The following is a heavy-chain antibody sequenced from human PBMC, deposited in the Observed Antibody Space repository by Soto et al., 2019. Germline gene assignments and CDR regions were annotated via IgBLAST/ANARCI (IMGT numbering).Heavy chain of an antibody. Sequence: QITLKESGPTLVKPTQNLTLTCTFSGFSLSTSGVGVGWMRQPPGKALEWLALIDWDDDKRYSPSLKSRLTITKDTSKNQVVLTMTNMDPVDIATYYCARRFGSSWSNWFDPWGQGTLVTVSS. J-gene: IGHJ5*02. V-gene: IGHV2-5*02. CDR1: GFSLSTSGVG. D-gene: IGHD6-13*01. CDR3: ARRFGSSWSNWFDP. CDR2: IDWDDDK.